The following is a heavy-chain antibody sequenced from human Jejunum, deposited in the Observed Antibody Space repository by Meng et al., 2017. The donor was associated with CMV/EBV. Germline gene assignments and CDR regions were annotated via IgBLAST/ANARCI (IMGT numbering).Heavy chain of an antibody. Sequence: CTPCGSSVRRYAMSWVGRAPGEGLEWVSALGGTGESKYDAGSVRGRLTISRDNSHNTLYLQMKSLRTGDTAVYYCAKGLTGTPYFYDEWGPGTLVTVSS. CDR1: GSSVRRYA. J-gene: IGHJ4*02. CDR2: LGGTGESK. D-gene: IGHD1-1*01. CDR3: AKGLTGTPYFYDE. V-gene: IGHV3-23*01.